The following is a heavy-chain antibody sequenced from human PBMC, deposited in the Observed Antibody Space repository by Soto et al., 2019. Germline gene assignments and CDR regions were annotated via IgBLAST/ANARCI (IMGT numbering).Heavy chain of an antibody. CDR1: GYSFTTYW. J-gene: IGHJ3*02. CDR2: VYPRDSDT. Sequence: VQLVQSGAEVKKPGESLRISCKASGYSFTTYWIGWVRQMPGKGLEWMGLVYPRDSDTRYSPSFQGQVTLSADKSITTAFLQWSSLKASDTAMYYCARRRYDSSGRTCLDIWGQGTMVTVSS. V-gene: IGHV5-51*01. D-gene: IGHD3-22*01. CDR3: ARRRYDSSGRTCLDI.